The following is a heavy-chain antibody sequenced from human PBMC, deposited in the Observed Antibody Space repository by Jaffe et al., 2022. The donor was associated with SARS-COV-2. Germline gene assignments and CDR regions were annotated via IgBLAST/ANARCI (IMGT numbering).Heavy chain of an antibody. CDR1: GGSISSGSYY. CDR3: ARGPYCSSTSCYLDWFDP. D-gene: IGHD2-2*01. CDR2: IYTSGST. V-gene: IGHV4-61*02. J-gene: IGHJ5*02. Sequence: QVQLQESGPGLVKPSQTLSLTCTVSGGSISSGSYYWSWIRQPAGKGLEWIGRIYTSGSTNYNPSLKSRVTISVDTSKNQFSLKLSSVTAADTAVYYCARGPYCSSTSCYLDWFDPWGQGTLVTVSS.